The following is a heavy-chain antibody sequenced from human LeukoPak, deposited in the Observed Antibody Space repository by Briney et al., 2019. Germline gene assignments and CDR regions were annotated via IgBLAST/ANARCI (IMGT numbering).Heavy chain of an antibody. Sequence: GGSLRLSCAASGFTFSNYGMHWVRQAPGKGLEWVAFVRYDETTKFYADSVKGRFTISRDNSKNTLYLQMNSLRAEDTAVYYCAKGRYDFWSGYYTYPGYFDYWGQGTLVTVSS. CDR2: VRYDETTK. V-gene: IGHV3-30*02. D-gene: IGHD3-3*01. CDR3: AKGRYDFWSGYYTYPGYFDY. J-gene: IGHJ4*02. CDR1: GFTFSNYG.